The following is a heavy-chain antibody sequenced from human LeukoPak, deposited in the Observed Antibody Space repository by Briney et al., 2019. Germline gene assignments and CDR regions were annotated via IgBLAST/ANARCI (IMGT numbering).Heavy chain of an antibody. CDR3: ARDQYRIVVVPAALDY. D-gene: IGHD2-2*01. J-gene: IGHJ4*02. CDR1: GYTFTGYY. Sequence: EASVKVSCKASGYTFTGYYMHWVRQAPGQGLEWMGWINPNSGGTNYAQKFQGRVTMTRDTSISTAYMELSRLRSDDTAVYYCARDQYRIVVVPAALDYWGQGTLVTVSS. V-gene: IGHV1-2*02. CDR2: INPNSGGT.